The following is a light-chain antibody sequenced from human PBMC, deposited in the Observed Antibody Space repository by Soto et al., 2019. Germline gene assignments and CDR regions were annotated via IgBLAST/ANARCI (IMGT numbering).Light chain of an antibody. V-gene: IGKV3-15*01. Sequence: EIVMTQSSATLSVSPGERVTLSCRASQSVGTTLAWYQQKPGQPPRLLIRGASTRATGIPDRFGGSGSGTEFTLTISSLQSEDFAVYYCQQYSTWLSFGGGTKVEIK. CDR2: GAS. J-gene: IGKJ4*01. CDR1: QSVGTT. CDR3: QQYSTWLS.